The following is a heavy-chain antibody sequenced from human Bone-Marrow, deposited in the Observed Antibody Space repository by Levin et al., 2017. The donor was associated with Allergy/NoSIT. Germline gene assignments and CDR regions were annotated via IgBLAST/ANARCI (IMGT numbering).Heavy chain of an antibody. J-gene: IGHJ6*02. CDR1: GYTFTNYE. Sequence: GESLKISCKASGYTFTNYEINWVRQATGQGLVWMGWMNPNSGKTGYAQKFQGRVTMTTNTSINTAYMELSSLRSEDTAVYFCARATYSSSWYWGPASRNYGMDVWGQGTTVTVSS. CDR3: ARATYSSSWYWGPASRNYGMDV. CDR2: MNPNSGKT. D-gene: IGHD6-13*01. V-gene: IGHV1-8*01.